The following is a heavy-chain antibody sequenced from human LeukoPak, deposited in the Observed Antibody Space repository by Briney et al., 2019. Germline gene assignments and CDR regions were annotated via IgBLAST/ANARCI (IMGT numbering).Heavy chain of an antibody. CDR2: IYPNNSDS. Sequence: PGESLKISCKGSGYSFTNYWVGGVRQMPGKGLEWMGIIYPNNSDSRYSPSFRGQVTISVDRSITTAYLQWNSLKPSDTAMYYCALSSGAFDSAGYFDYWGQGTLVTVSS. D-gene: IGHD2-15*01. J-gene: IGHJ4*02. CDR1: GYSFTNYW. V-gene: IGHV5-51*01. CDR3: ALSSGAFDSAGYFDY.